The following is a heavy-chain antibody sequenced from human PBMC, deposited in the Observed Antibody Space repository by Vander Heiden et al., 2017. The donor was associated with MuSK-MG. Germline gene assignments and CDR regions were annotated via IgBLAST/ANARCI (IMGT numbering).Heavy chain of an antibody. CDR3: ARGRANDYGDQRGFDP. CDR1: GFTFSSYW. Sequence: EVQLVESGGGLVQPGGSLRLSCAASGFTFSSYWMHWVRQAPGKGLVWVSRINSDGSSTSYADSVKGRFTISRDNAKNTRYLQMNSLRAEDTAVYYCARGRANDYGDQRGFDPWGQGTLVTVSS. V-gene: IGHV3-74*01. D-gene: IGHD4-17*01. CDR2: INSDGSST. J-gene: IGHJ5*02.